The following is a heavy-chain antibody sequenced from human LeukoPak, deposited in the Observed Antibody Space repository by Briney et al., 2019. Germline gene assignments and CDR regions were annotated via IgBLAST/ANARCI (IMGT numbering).Heavy chain of an antibody. Sequence: ETLSLTCAVYGGSFSGFYWNWVRQSSGKGLEWVSVIYGVGDTNYADSVKGRFIISRDTSKNTVSLQMNSLGAEDTAVYYCVREAVMPVAPSTIGTSGRPLYEYYGLDVWGQGTTVTVSS. V-gene: IGHV3-53*01. CDR1: GGSFSGFY. D-gene: IGHD6-13*01. CDR2: IYGVGDT. J-gene: IGHJ6*02. CDR3: VREAVMPVAPSTIGTSGRPLYEYYGLDV.